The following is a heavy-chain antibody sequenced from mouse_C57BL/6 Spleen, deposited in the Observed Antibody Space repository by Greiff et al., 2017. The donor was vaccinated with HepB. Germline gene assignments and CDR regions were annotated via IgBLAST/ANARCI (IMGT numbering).Heavy chain of an antibody. CDR3: ARLGDYDGKLDD. D-gene: IGHD2-4*01. CDR2: ISSGGSYT. CDR1: GFTFSSYG. J-gene: IGHJ2*01. V-gene: IGHV5-6*01. Sequence: EVQLVESGGDLVKPGGSLKLSCAASGFTFSSYGMSWVRQTPDKRLEWVATISSGGSYTYYPDSVKGRFTISRDNAKNTLYLQMSSLKSEDTAMYYWARLGDYDGKLDDGGQGTTLTVSS.